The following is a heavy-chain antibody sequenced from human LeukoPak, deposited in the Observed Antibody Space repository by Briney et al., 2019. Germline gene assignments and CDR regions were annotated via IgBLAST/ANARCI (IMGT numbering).Heavy chain of an antibody. D-gene: IGHD2-21*01. J-gene: IGHJ4*02. CDR3: ARETSSGRIIGY. CDR2: INHSGST. V-gene: IGHV4-34*01. CDR1: GGSFSGYC. Sequence: PSETLSLTCAVYGGSFSGYCWSWIRQPPGKGLEWIGEINHSGSTNYNPSLKSRVTISVDTSKNQFSLKLSSVTAADTAVYYCARETSSGRIIGYWGQGTLVTVPS.